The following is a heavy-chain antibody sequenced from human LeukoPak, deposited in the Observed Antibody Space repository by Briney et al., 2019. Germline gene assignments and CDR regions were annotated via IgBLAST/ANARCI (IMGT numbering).Heavy chain of an antibody. CDR2: INWNGGST. CDR3: ARDRGRGYFSLDY. Sequence: GGSLRLSCAAPGFNFDDYGMSWVRQAPGKWLDWVSGINWNGGSTGYADSVKGRFAISRDNAKNSLYLQMNSLRAEDTALYYCARDRGRGYFSLDYWGQGTLVTVSS. CDR1: GFNFDDYG. D-gene: IGHD1-26*01. J-gene: IGHJ4*02. V-gene: IGHV3-20*04.